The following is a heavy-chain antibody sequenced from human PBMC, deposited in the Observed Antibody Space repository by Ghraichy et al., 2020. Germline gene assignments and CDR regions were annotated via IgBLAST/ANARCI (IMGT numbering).Heavy chain of an antibody. CDR1: GGSISSYY. CDR3: ARVVRCSSTSCYIHNPYFDY. V-gene: IGHV4-59*01. CDR2: IYYSGST. D-gene: IGHD2-2*02. Sequence: SETLSLTCTVSGGSISSYYWSWIRQPPGKGLEWIGYIYYSGSTNYNPSLKSRVTISVDTSKNQFSLKLSSVTAADTAVYYCARVVRCSSTSCYIHNPYFDYWGQGTLVTVSS. J-gene: IGHJ4*02.